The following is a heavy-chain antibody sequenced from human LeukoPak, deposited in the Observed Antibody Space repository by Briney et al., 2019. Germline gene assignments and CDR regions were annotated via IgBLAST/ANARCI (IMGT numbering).Heavy chain of an antibody. CDR2: IYTSGST. D-gene: IGHD6-19*01. J-gene: IGHJ5*02. Sequence: SETLSLTCTVSGGSISSYYWSWIRQPAGKGLEWIGRIYTSGSTNYNPSLKSRVTMPVDTSKNQFSLKLSSVTAADTAVYYCASSHWGSGWKSWFDPWGQGTLVTVSS. CDR1: GGSISSYY. CDR3: ASSHWGSGWKSWFDP. V-gene: IGHV4-4*07.